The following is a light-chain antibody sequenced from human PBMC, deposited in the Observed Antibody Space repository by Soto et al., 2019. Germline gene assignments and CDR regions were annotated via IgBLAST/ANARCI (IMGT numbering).Light chain of an antibody. CDR3: QQCHRYLT. CDR1: ASMSDC. J-gene: IGKJ1*01. V-gene: IGKV1-5*01. Sequence: IQKVQSPYPLSASVVDRGLKTCRASASMSDCLAWYQQKPGKAPKLLIYAASSLQSGVPSRFSGSGSGTEFTLTISSLQPDDIATYYCQQCHRYLTFGQGAKVDIK. CDR2: AAS.